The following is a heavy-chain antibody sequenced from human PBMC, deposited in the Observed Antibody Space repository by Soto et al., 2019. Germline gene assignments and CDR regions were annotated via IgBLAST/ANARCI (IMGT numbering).Heavy chain of an antibody. D-gene: IGHD4-17*01. V-gene: IGHV3-9*01. CDR2: ISWNSGSI. Sequence: EVQLVESGGGLVQPGRSLRLSCAASGFTFDDYAMHWVRQAPGKGLEWVSGISWNSGSIGYADSVKGRFTISRDNAKNSLYLQMNSLRAEDTALYYCAKAYTVTTWFDPWGQGTLVTVSS. CDR1: GFTFDDYA. J-gene: IGHJ5*02. CDR3: AKAYTVTTWFDP.